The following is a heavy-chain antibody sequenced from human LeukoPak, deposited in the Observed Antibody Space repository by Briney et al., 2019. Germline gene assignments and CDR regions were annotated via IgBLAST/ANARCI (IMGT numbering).Heavy chain of an antibody. J-gene: IGHJ4*02. CDR1: GASVSSYY. CDR3: ARVEYYYDSSGYYSFGYFDY. V-gene: IGHV4-59*02. CDR2: IYYSGST. Sequence: PSETLSLTCTVSGASVSSYYWSWIRQPPGKGLEWIGYIYYSGSTNYNPSLKSRVTISVDTSKNQFSLKLSSVTAADTAVYYCARVEYYYDSSGYYSFGYFDYWGQGTLVTVSS. D-gene: IGHD3-22*01.